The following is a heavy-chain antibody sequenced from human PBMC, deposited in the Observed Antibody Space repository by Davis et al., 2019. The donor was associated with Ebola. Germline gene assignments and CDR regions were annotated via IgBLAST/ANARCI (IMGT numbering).Heavy chain of an antibody. Sequence: AASVKVSCKASGYTFTSYGISWVRQAPGQGLEWMGWISAYNGNTNYAQKLQGRVTMTTDTSTSTAYMELRSLRSDDTAVYYCARTITMIVVGRWFDPWGQGTLVTVSS. J-gene: IGHJ5*02. D-gene: IGHD3-22*01. CDR2: ISAYNGNT. V-gene: IGHV1-18*01. CDR1: GYTFTSYG. CDR3: ARTITMIVVGRWFDP.